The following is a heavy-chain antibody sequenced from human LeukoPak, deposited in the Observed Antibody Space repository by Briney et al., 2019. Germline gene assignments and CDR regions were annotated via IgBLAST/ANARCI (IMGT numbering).Heavy chain of an antibody. CDR3: TRDGCSGWCHDY. J-gene: IGHJ4*02. Sequence: GGSLRLSCAASGFTFSTELMGWVRQAPGKGLEWVATMKEEGGNIYYVDSVRGRFTISRDNAKNSLFLQMNSLRADDTAVYYCTRDGCSGWCHDYWGQGTLVTVSS. CDR2: MKEEGGNI. D-gene: IGHD6-19*01. CDR1: GFTFSTEL. V-gene: IGHV3-7*01.